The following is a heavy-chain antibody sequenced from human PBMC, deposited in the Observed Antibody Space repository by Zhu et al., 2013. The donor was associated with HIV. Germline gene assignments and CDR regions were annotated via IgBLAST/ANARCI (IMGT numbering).Heavy chain of an antibody. CDR2: MNPNSGGT. D-gene: IGHD1-26*01. CDR3: ARWSGSYYDF. V-gene: IGHV1-2*02. Sequence: QVQLVQPGAEVKEPGASVKVSCKASGYIFTVYHMNWVRQAPGQGLEWMGWMNPNSGGTKYAQKFQGRVTMTRDTSISTAYMELSRLRSDDTAVYYCARWSGSYYDFWGQGTLVTVSS. CDR1: GYIFTVYH. J-gene: IGHJ4*02.